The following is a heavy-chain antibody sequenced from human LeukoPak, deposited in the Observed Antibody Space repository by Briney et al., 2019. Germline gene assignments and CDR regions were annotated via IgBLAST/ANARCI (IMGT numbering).Heavy chain of an antibody. D-gene: IGHD2-15*01. Sequence: GASVKVSCKASGYTFTSYYMHWVRQAPGQGLEWMGIINPSGGSTSYAQKFQGRVTMTRDTSTSTVYMELSSLRSEDTAVYYCARDHVRKKVVVAATPHWFDPWGQGTLVTASS. CDR1: GYTFTSYY. CDR2: INPSGGST. CDR3: ARDHVRKKVVVAATPHWFDP. V-gene: IGHV1-46*01. J-gene: IGHJ5*02.